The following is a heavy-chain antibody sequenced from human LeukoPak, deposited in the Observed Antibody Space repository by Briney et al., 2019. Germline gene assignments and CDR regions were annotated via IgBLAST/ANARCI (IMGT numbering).Heavy chain of an antibody. CDR1: GYTFTGYY. J-gene: IGHJ6*02. CDR2: ISAYNGNT. Sequence: ASVKASCKASGYTFTGYYMHWVRQAPGQGLEWMGWISAYNGNTNYAQKLQGRVTMTTDTSTSTAYMELRSLRSDDTAVYYCARGRGQQLVRIYYGMDVWGQGTTVTVSS. CDR3: ARGRGQQLVRIYYGMDV. V-gene: IGHV1-18*04. D-gene: IGHD6-13*01.